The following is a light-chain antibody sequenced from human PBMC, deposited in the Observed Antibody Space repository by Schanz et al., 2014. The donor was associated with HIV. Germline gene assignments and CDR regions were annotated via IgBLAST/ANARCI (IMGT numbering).Light chain of an antibody. Sequence: AIRITQSPSSLSASTGDRVTITCRASQGISSYVAWYQQKPGKAPKLLISAASTLQSGVPSRFSASGSGTDFTLTISSLHPEDVATYYCQQAHSFPFALSFGGGTKVEIK. CDR3: QQAHSFPFALS. V-gene: IGKV1-8*01. J-gene: IGKJ4*01. CDR2: AAS. CDR1: QGISSY.